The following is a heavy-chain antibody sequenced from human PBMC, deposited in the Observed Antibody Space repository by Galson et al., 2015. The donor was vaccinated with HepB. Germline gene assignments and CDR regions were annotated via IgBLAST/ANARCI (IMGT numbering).Heavy chain of an antibody. D-gene: IGHD1-26*01. CDR2: ISYDGSNK. V-gene: IGHV3-30*04. CDR3: ARARGWELLYDAFDI. Sequence: SLRLSCAASGFTFSSYAMHWVRQAPGKGLEWVAVISYDGSNKYYADSVKGRFTISRDNSKNTLYLQMNSLRAEDTAVYYCARARGWELLYDAFDIWGQGTMVTVSS. CDR1: GFTFSSYA. J-gene: IGHJ3*02.